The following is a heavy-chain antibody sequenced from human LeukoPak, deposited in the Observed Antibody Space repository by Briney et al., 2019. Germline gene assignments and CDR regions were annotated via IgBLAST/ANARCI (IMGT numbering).Heavy chain of an antibody. CDR2: ISGTGGST. V-gene: IGHV3-23*01. CDR3: ARDPPGIAVAGFDY. CDR1: GFTFSSYA. D-gene: IGHD6-19*01. J-gene: IGHJ4*02. Sequence: GGSLRLSCAASGFTFSSYAMTWVRQAPGKGLEWVSAISGTGGSTYYADSVKGRFTISRDNSKNTLYLQMNSLRAEDTAVYYCARDPPGIAVAGFDYWGQGTLVTVSS.